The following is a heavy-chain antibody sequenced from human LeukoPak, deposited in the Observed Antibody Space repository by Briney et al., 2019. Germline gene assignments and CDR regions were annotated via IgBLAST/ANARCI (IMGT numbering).Heavy chain of an antibody. CDR3: ARGRITTFGVVIPLDY. D-gene: IGHD3-3*01. CDR1: GGSFSAYY. J-gene: IGHJ4*02. Sequence: SETLSLTCGVYGGSFSAYYWSWIRQAPEKGLEWIGEINHRGSTNYNPSLKSRVTISLDTSENQFSLKLSSVTAADTAVYYCARGRITTFGVVIPLDYWGQGALVTDSS. CDR2: INHRGST. V-gene: IGHV4-34*01.